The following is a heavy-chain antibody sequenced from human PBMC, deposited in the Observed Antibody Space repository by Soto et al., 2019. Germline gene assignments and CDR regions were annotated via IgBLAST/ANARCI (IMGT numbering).Heavy chain of an antibody. J-gene: IGHJ4*02. Sequence: GGSLRLSCAASGFTFSTYGMHWVRQAPGKGLEWVAVIWYDGTNKYYADSVKGRFTISRDNSKNTLYLQMNSLRAEDTAVYYCARDPTYCSGGSCYSSHGDYWGQGTLVTVSS. V-gene: IGHV3-33*01. CDR2: IWYDGTNK. CDR3: ARDPTYCSGGSCYSSHGDY. D-gene: IGHD2-15*01. CDR1: GFTFSTYG.